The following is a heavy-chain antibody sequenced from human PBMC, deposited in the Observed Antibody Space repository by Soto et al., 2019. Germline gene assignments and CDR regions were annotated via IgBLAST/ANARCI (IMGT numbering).Heavy chain of an antibody. CDR3: ARQTTYYDFWSGYSFDY. D-gene: IGHD3-3*01. Sequence: SETLSLTCTVSGGSISSSSYYWGWIRQPPGKGLEWIGSIYYSGSTYYNPSLKSRVTISVDTSKNQFSLKLSSVTAADTAVYYCARQTTYYDFWSGYSFDYWGQGTLVTVSS. CDR1: GGSISSSSYY. J-gene: IGHJ4*02. CDR2: IYYSGST. V-gene: IGHV4-39*01.